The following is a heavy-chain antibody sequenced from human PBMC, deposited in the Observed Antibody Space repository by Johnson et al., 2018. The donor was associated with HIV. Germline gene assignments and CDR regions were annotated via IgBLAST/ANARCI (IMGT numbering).Heavy chain of an antibody. CDR2: SGSTM. CDR3: ARGEWELNAGHGFDI. Sequence: EVQLVESGGGVVQPGRSLRLSCASSGFTFSSSGSTMYYADSVKGRFTISRDNAKNSLYLQMNSLRAEDTAFYYCARGEWELNAGHGFDIWGQGTMVTVSS. V-gene: IGHV3-69-1*01. D-gene: IGHD1-26*01. CDR1: GFTFS. J-gene: IGHJ3*02.